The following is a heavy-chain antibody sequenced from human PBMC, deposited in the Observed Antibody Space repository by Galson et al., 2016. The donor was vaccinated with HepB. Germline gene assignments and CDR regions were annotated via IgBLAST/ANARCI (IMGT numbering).Heavy chain of an antibody. V-gene: IGHV3-33*01. D-gene: IGHD2-15*01. CDR2: IRYDGSYK. CDR3: ARTPRGVDLSHHDAFEI. CDR1: GFTFSNYG. J-gene: IGHJ3*02. Sequence: SLRLSCAASGFTFSNYGMHWVRQAPGKGLQWVAVIRYDGSYKYYGDSVKGRFTISRDNSKNTVYLAMNSLRAEDTAVYYCARTPRGVDLSHHDAFEIWGQGTMVTVSS.